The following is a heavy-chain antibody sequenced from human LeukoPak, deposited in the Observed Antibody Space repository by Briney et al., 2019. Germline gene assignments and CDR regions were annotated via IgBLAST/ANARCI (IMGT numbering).Heavy chain of an antibody. CDR3: ARATVTTILDY. CDR1: GDSISSYY. CDR2: IYYSGST. J-gene: IGHJ4*02. D-gene: IGHD4-17*01. V-gene: IGHV4-59*01. Sequence: SETLSLTCTVSGDSISSYYWSWIRQPPGKGLEWIGYIYYSGSTNYNPSLKSRVTISVDTSKNQFSLKLSSVTAADTAVYYCARATVTTILDYWGQGTLVTVSS.